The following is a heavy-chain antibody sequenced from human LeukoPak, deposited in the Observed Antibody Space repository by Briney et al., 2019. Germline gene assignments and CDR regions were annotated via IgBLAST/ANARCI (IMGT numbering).Heavy chain of an antibody. D-gene: IGHD3-10*01. Sequence: SETLSLTCAVYGGSFSDYYWNWIRHPPGKGLEWIGEISHSGSTNYIPSLKSRVTMSVDTSRNQFSLKLSSVTAADTAAYYCARGRLNYGSGRWDWFDPWGQGTLVTVSS. J-gene: IGHJ5*02. CDR3: ARGRLNYGSGRWDWFDP. CDR2: ISHSGST. CDR1: GGSFSDYY. V-gene: IGHV4-34*01.